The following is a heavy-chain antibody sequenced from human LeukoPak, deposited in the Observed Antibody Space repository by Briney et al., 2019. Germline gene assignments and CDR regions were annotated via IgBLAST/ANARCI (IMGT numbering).Heavy chain of an antibody. CDR2: ISSSGSTI. Sequence: GGSLRLSCAASGFTFSSYEMNWVRQAPGKGLEWVSYISSSGSTIYYADSVKGRFTISRDNAKNSLYLQMNSLRAEDTAVYYCARVPPRRFGDPKRFSYMDVWGKGTTVTVSS. V-gene: IGHV3-48*03. J-gene: IGHJ6*03. CDR1: GFTFSSYE. CDR3: ARVPPRRFGDPKRFSYMDV. D-gene: IGHD3-10*01.